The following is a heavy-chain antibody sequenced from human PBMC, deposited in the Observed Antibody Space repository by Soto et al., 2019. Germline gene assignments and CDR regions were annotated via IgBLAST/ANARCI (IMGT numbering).Heavy chain of an antibody. Sequence: QVQLVQYGPEVKKPGASVKVSCKAYGYTFNNYAMHWVRPAPGQRLEWMGWINTGNGKTKYSQKFHGRVTITRDTSATSASTIYMEVSSLISEDTSMYYCARDSSAGAIFASPYYYGKDVWGQGTTVTVSS. D-gene: IGHD3-3*01. J-gene: IGHJ6*02. CDR2: INTGNGKT. V-gene: IGHV1-3*04. CDR3: ARDSSAGAIFASPYYYGKDV. CDR1: GYTFNNYA.